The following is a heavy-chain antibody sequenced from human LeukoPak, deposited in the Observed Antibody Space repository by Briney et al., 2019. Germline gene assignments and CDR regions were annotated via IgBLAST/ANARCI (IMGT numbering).Heavy chain of an antibody. CDR2: IYSGGTT. CDR1: GFTVSSNY. CDR3: ARGIAAAYYAFDI. D-gene: IGHD6-13*01. J-gene: IGHJ3*02. Sequence: AGSLRFSCAASGFTVSSNYINWVRQAPGRGLMWVSDIYSGGTTYYADSVKGRFTISRDNSKNTLYFQMNSLRVEDTAVYYCARGIAAAYYAFDIWGQGTMLTVSS. V-gene: IGHV3-53*01.